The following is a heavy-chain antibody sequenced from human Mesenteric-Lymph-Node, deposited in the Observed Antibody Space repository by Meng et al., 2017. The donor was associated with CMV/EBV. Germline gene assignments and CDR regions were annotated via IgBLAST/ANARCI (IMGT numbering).Heavy chain of an antibody. V-gene: IGHV5-51*01. CDR2: IFPRDSDT. J-gene: IGHJ4*02. Sequence: GESLKISCKGSGYFFSDYWIAWVRQMPGKGLEWMGIIFPRDSDTRYSPSFEGHITISADTSINTAYLQWSSLKPSDTAIYYCARADWAWVTPYYLDFWGRGTLVTVSS. CDR1: GYFFSDYW. D-gene: IGHD2-21*02. CDR3: ARADWAWVTPYYLDF.